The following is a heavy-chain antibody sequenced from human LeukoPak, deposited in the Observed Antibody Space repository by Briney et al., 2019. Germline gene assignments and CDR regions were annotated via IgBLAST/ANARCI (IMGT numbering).Heavy chain of an antibody. CDR1: GRPISSSSYY. D-gene: IGHD3-22*01. J-gene: IGHJ4*02. Sequence: SETLSLTCTVSGRPISSSSYYWGWIRQPPAKGLEWIGNIFYSGSTYYNPSLKSRTIISVDTSKIQFSLKLSSVTAADTAVYYCAKGDISVYCHYWGQGTLVTVSS. CDR3: AKGDISVYCHY. CDR2: IFYSGST. V-gene: IGHV4-39*07.